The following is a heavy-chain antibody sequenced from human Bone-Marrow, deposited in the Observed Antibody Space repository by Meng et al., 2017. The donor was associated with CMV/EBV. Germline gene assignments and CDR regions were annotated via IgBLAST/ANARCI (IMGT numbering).Heavy chain of an antibody. CDR2: IYYSGST. D-gene: IGHD2-15*01. Sequence: QVQLRESGRGRVKPSQTLSLTCTVSGGSISSGDYYWSWIRQPPGKGLEWIGYIYYSGSTYYNPSLKSRVTISVDTSKNQFSLKLSSVTAADTAVYYCARVRCSGGSCFLFDYWGQGTLVTVSS. CDR1: GGSISSGDYY. CDR3: ARVRCSGGSCFLFDY. J-gene: IGHJ4*02. V-gene: IGHV4-30-4*08.